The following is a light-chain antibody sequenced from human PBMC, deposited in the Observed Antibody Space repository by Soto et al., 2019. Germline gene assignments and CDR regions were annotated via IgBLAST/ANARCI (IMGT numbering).Light chain of an antibody. CDR3: QQNITYPWT. CDR1: QSISRW. V-gene: IGKV1-5*03. J-gene: IGKJ1*01. CDR2: KAS. Sequence: DIQMTQSPSTLSASVGDRVTITCRASQSISRWLAWHQQKPGKAPKLLMYKASSLETGVPSRFSGSGSGTEFTLTLSSLQPDDFATYYCQQNITYPWTFGQGTKVEIK.